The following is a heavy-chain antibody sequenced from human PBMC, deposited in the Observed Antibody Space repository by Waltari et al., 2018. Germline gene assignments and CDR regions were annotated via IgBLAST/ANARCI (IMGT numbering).Heavy chain of an antibody. CDR2: ISRNSDKI. CDR1: GFTFDDYA. Sequence: EVQLVESGGGLVQPGRSLRLPCADSGFTFDDYAMHWVRQAPGKGLDWVSGISRNSDKIGYADSVKGRFTISRDNAKNSLYLQMNSLRVEDTALYFCAKDGTTLSNYYGLDVWGQGTTVTVSS. CDR3: AKDGTTLSNYYGLDV. D-gene: IGHD3-3*02. V-gene: IGHV3-9*01. J-gene: IGHJ6*02.